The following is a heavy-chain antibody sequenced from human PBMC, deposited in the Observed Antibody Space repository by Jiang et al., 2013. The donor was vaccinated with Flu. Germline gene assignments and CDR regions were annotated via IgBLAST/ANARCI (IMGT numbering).Heavy chain of an antibody. V-gene: IGHV7-4-1*01. D-gene: IGHD2-2*01. Sequence: CKASGYTFSTYAMHWVRQAPGQGLEWMGWINTNSGNPTYAQDFTGRFVFSLDTSASTAYLQIGSLKAEDTAVYYCTRPTGFCTGTSCYPHYWGQGTLVTVSS. CDR3: TRPTGFCTGTSCYPHY. CDR2: INTNSGNP. CDR1: GYTFSTYA. J-gene: IGHJ4*02.